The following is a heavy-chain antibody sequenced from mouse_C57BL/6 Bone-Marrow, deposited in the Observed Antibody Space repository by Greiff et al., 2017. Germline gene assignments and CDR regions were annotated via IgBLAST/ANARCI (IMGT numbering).Heavy chain of an antibody. J-gene: IGHJ4*01. CDR1: GYTFTDYY. V-gene: IGHV1-19*01. Sequence: VQLQQSGPVLVKPGASVKMSCKASGYTFTDYYMNWVKQSHGKSLEWIGVINPYNGGTSYNQKFKGKDTLTVDKSSSTAYMELNSLTSEDSAVYYCARRGRNWYAMDYWGQGTSVTVSS. D-gene: IGHD4-1*01. CDR2: INPYNGGT. CDR3: ARRGRNWYAMDY.